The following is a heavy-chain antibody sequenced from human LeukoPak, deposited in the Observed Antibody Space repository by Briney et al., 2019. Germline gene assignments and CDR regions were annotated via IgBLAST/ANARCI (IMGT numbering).Heavy chain of an antibody. CDR2: ISAYNGNT. CDR1: GGTFSSYA. J-gene: IGHJ4*02. CDR3: ARVGGSYYFPFDY. V-gene: IGHV1-18*01. D-gene: IGHD1-26*01. Sequence: GASVTVSCKASGGTFSSYAISWVRQASGQGLEWMGWISAYNGNTNYAQKLQGRVTMTTDTSTSTAYMELRSLRSDDTAVYYCARVGGSYYFPFDYWGQGTLVTVSS.